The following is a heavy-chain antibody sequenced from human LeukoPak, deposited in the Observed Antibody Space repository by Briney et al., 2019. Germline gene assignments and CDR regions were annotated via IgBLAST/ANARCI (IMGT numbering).Heavy chain of an antibody. J-gene: IGHJ4*02. CDR3: ARHGGSYTFDL. CDR2: MYDSGST. V-gene: IGHV4-59*01. CDR1: VGSMSPYY. D-gene: IGHD1-26*01. Sequence: PSETLSLTRIHSVGSMSPYYWCLMRQPPPTGLELIGYMYDSGSTNYHPSLKSRVTISVDTSKNQFSLRLSAVAAADSAVYYCARHGGSYTFDLWGQGVLVTVSS.